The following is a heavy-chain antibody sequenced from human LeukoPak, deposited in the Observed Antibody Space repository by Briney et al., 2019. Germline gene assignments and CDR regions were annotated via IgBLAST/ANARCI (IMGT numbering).Heavy chain of an antibody. CDR1: AFTFSTYW. CDR2: INNDGSST. D-gene: IGHD6-6*01. V-gene: IGHV3-74*01. J-gene: IGHJ4*02. CDR3: ARGEYSSSVNVDC. Sequence: GGSLRLSCAASAFTFSTYWMRWVRHAPGKGLVWGSRINNDGSSTDYTDSVKGRFTLSREKAKNTLYLQMNSLRVEDTAVYYCARGEYSSSVNVDCWGQGTLVTVSS.